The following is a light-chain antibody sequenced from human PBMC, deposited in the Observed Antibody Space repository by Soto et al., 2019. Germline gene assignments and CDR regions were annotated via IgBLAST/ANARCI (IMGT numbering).Light chain of an antibody. Sequence: VLTQSPATLSLSPGERATLSCRASQSVSSQLAWYQQKPGQAPRLFIYDASKRATGVPARFSGSGSGTEFTLTISSLQSEDFALYYCQQYNNWPVTFGGGTKVDIK. CDR2: DAS. J-gene: IGKJ4*01. V-gene: IGKV3D-15*01. CDR1: QSVSSQ. CDR3: QQYNNWPVT.